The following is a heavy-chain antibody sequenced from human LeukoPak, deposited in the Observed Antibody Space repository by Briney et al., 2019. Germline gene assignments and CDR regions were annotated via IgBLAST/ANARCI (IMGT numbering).Heavy chain of an antibody. J-gene: IGHJ6*03. D-gene: IGHD3-10*01. Sequence: SQTLSLTCTVSGGSISSGSYYWSWIRQPAGKGLEWIGRIYTSGSTNYNPSLKSRVTISVDTSENQFSLKLSSVTAADTAVYYCAREKIRGYYYYYMDVWGKGTTVTISS. V-gene: IGHV4-61*02. CDR1: GGSISSGSYY. CDR3: AREKIRGYYYYYMDV. CDR2: IYTSGST.